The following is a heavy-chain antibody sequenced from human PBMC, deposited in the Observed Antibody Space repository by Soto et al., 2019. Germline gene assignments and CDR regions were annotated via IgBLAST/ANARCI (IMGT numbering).Heavy chain of an antibody. D-gene: IGHD3-9*01. CDR3: ARDRPEYDILTAPTI. CDR2: ISAYNGNT. J-gene: IGHJ3*02. Sequence: EASVKVSCKASGYTFTSYGISWVRQAPGQGLEWMGWISAYNGNTNYAQKLQGRVTMTTDTSTSTAYMELRSLRSDDTAVYYCARDRPEYDILTAPTIWGQGTMVTVSS. CDR1: GYTFTSYG. V-gene: IGHV1-18*01.